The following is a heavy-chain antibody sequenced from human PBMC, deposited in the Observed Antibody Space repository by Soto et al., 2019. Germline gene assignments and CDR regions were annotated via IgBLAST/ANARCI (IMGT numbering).Heavy chain of an antibody. CDR1: GFTFSSFA. V-gene: IGHV3-30-3*01. J-gene: IGHJ4*02. Sequence: QVQLVESGGGVVQPGRSLRLSCAASGFTFSSFAMHWVRQAPGKGLEWVSAISYDGSHKYYADSVKGRFTISRDNSKNTLYLQMNSLRPEDRAVYYCARDRRQQLVPLDYWGKGTMVTVSS. CDR2: ISYDGSHK. D-gene: IGHD6-13*01. CDR3: ARDRRQQLVPLDY.